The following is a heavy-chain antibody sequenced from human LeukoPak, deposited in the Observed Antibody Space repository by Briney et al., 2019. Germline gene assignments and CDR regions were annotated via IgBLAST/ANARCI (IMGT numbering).Heavy chain of an antibody. CDR2: ISAYNGNT. Sequence: ASVKVSCKASGYTLTNYGISWVRQAPGQGLEWMGWISAYNGNTNSAQKIQGRVTMATDTSTSTAYMKLSSLRSEDTAVYYCARVNRRIMITFPPTKYYYYGMDVWGQGTTVTVSS. CDR1: GYTLTNYG. CDR3: ARVNRRIMITFPPTKYYYYGMDV. V-gene: IGHV1-18*01. D-gene: IGHD3-16*01. J-gene: IGHJ6*02.